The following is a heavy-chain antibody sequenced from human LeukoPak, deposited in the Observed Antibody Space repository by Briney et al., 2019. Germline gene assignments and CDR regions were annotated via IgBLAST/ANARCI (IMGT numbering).Heavy chain of an antibody. CDR2: ISLRGRT. D-gene: IGHD1-26*01. CDR3: SRESGPYCPFGH. J-gene: IGHJ5*02. Sequence: SETLSLTCGVSGGSITTTNFWSWVRQPPGGGLEWIGEISLRGRTQYNPSLKSRVNISIDESKNHRYLSLASVTAADTAVYYCSRESGPYCPFGHWGQGTLVAVTS. V-gene: IGHV4-4*02. CDR1: GGSITTTNF.